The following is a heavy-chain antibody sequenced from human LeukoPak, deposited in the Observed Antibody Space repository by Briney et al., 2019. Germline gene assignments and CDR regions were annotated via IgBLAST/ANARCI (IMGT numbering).Heavy chain of an antibody. Sequence: GESLKISCKGSRYSFTSYWIGWVRQMPGKGLEWMGIIYPGDSDTRYSPSFQGQVTISADKSISTAYLQWSSLKASDTAMYYCARGVVPAAMGVGYYYYGMDVWGQGTTVTVSS. CDR2: IYPGDSDT. J-gene: IGHJ6*02. V-gene: IGHV5-51*01. CDR3: ARGVVPAAMGVGYYYYGMDV. CDR1: RYSFTSYW. D-gene: IGHD2-2*01.